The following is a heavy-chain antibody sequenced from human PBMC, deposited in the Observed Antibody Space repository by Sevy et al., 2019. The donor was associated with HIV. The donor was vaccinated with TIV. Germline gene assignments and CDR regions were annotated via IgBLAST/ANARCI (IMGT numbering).Heavy chain of an antibody. J-gene: IGHJ3*02. Sequence: QTLSLTCATSGFTFYNYAMSWFRQAPGKGLEWIGFIRTTVNGGTAEYAASVEGRFTISRYDSRSIAYLQMNNLKTEDTAVYYCTRDERDLDAFDIWGQGTMVTVSS. CDR1: GFTFYNYA. V-gene: IGHV3-49*03. CDR3: TRDERDLDAFDI. CDR2: IRTTVNGGTA.